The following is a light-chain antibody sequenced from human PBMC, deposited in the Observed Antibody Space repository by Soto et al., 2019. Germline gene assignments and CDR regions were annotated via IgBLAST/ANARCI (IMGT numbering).Light chain of an antibody. CDR2: GAS. Sequence: EIVMTQSPATLSASPGERATLSCTASQSVSSNLAWYQQKPGQAPRLLIYGASTRATGIPARFSGSGSGTEFTLTISILESEDFAFYYCQEYNNWPPMNTFGQGAKLEIK. CDR1: QSVSSN. V-gene: IGKV3-15*01. J-gene: IGKJ2*01. CDR3: QEYNNWPPMNT.